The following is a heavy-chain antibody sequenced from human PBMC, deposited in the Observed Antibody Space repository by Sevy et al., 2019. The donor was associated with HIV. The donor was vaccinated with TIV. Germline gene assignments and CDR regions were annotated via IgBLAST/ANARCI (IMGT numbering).Heavy chain of an antibody. CDR3: TTIEYYHNVIDYSRGDY. D-gene: IGHD3-22*01. CDR1: GYTLTKLS. CDR2: FDPEDGER. V-gene: IGHV1-24*01. Sequence: ASVKVSCKASGYTLTKLSMHWVRQAPGKEPEWMGGFDPEDGERIYEHKFQGRVTMTEDTSRKPAYMELSSLRSEDTAVYYCTTIEYYHNVIDYSRGDYWGQGTLVTVSS. J-gene: IGHJ4*02.